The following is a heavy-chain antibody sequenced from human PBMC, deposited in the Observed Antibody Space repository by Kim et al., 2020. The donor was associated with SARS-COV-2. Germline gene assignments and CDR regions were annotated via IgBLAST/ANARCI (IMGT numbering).Heavy chain of an antibody. Sequence: GGSLRLSCAASGFTFSSYAMHWVRQAPGKGLEWVAVISYDGSNKYYADSVKGRFTISRDNSKNTLYLQMNSLRAEDTAVYYCAGRGEWALLEPAPWILLDPWGQGTLVTVSS. D-gene: IGHD1-26*01. V-gene: IGHV3-30-3*01. CDR2: ISYDGSNK. J-gene: IGHJ5*02. CDR1: GFTFSSYA. CDR3: AGRGEWALLEPAPWILLDP.